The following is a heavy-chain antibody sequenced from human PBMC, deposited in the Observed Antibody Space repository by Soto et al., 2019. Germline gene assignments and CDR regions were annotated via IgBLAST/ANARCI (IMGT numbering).Heavy chain of an antibody. CDR3: AKHNKYQARYYYYYYGMDV. V-gene: IGHV3-30*18. CDR1: GFTFSSYG. CDR2: ISYDGSNK. Sequence: PGGSLRLSCAASGFTFSSYGMHWVRQAPGKGLEWVAVISYDGSNKYYADFVKGRFTISRDNSKNTLYLQMNSLRAEDTAVYYCAKHNKYQARYYYYYYGMDVWGQGTTVTVSS. D-gene: IGHD2-2*01. J-gene: IGHJ6*02.